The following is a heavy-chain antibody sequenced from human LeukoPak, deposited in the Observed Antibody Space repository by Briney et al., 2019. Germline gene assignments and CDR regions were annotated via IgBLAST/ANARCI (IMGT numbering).Heavy chain of an antibody. J-gene: IGHJ4*02. D-gene: IGHD4-11*01. CDR2: IYYRGNT. CDR3: ARSSVQFTSDF. Sequence: MPSETLSLTCTVSGGSISSSTYYWGWIRQPPGKGLEWIGSIYYRGNTYYNPSLKSRVTISVDMSKNQFSLKLSSVTAADTAVYYCARSSVQFTSDFWGQGTLVTVSS. V-gene: IGHV4-39*01. CDR1: GGSISSSTYY.